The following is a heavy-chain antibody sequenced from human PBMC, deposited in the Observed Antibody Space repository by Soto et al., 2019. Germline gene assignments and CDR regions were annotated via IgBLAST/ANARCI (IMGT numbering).Heavy chain of an antibody. CDR1: GFSFSSYS. D-gene: IGHD3-9*01. J-gene: IGHJ4*02. CDR3: AKGTPGSYDMLTGYVPPGFDY. CDR2: ISRSGGST. V-gene: IGHV3-23*01. Sequence: WGSLRLSCAVSGFSFSSYSMSWVRQPPGKGLEWVSAISRSGGSTYYADSVKGRCTITTVNSKNTLYLQMNSLRAEETAVYYCAKGTPGSYDMLTGYVPPGFDYWGQGTLVTVSS.